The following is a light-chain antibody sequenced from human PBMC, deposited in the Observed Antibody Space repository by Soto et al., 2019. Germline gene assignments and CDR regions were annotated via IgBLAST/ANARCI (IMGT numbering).Light chain of an antibody. CDR1: QSIVTY. Sequence: DIQMTQSPSSLSASVGDRVTITCRASQSIVTYLNWYLQKPGKAPNLLIYDASSLQSGVPSRFSGSGSGTDFTLTISSLQHEDFATYYCQQSYYNPTFGQGTKVDIK. CDR2: DAS. J-gene: IGKJ1*01. V-gene: IGKV1-39*01. CDR3: QQSYYNPT.